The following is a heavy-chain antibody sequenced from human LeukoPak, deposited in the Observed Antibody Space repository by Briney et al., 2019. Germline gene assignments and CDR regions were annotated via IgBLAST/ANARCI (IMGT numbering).Heavy chain of an antibody. J-gene: IGHJ5*02. Sequence: PSETLSLTCAVYGGSFSGYYWSWIRQPPGKGLEWIGEINHSGSTNYNPSLKSRVTRSVDTSKNQFSLKLSSVTAADTAVYYCARGRGTIFGVVTSNWFDPWGQGTLVTVSS. CDR2: INHSGST. D-gene: IGHD3-3*01. CDR3: ARGRGTIFGVVTSNWFDP. CDR1: GGSFSGYY. V-gene: IGHV4-34*01.